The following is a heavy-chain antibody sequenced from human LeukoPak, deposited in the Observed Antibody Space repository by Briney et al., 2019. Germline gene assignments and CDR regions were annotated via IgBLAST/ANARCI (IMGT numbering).Heavy chain of an antibody. Sequence: GESLKISCKGSGYSFTSYWIGWVRQMPGKGLEWMGIIYPGDSDTRYSPSFQGQVTISADKSISTAYLQWSSLKASDTAMYYCERHGSGYCSGGSCYSAKGEFDPWGQGTLVTVSS. CDR1: GYSFTSYW. CDR3: ERHGSGYCSGGSCYSAKGEFDP. J-gene: IGHJ5*02. CDR2: IYPGDSDT. V-gene: IGHV5-51*01. D-gene: IGHD2-15*01.